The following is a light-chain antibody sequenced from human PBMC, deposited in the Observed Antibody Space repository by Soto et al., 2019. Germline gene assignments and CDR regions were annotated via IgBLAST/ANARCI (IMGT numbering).Light chain of an antibody. Sequence: QSALTQPASVSGSPGQSVTISCTGTSSDVGGYNYVSWYQQHPGKALKLMIYDVSNRPSGVHHRFSGSKSGTAASLTISGLQADDEADYYCISYRGSSNYVVFGAGTKLTVL. V-gene: IGLV2-14*01. CDR2: DVS. CDR1: SSDVGGYNY. J-gene: IGLJ2*01. CDR3: ISYRGSSNYVV.